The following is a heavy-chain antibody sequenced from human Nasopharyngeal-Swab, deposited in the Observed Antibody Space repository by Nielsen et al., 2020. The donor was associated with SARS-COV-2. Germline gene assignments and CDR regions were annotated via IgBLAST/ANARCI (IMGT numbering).Heavy chain of an antibody. J-gene: IGHJ3*02. V-gene: IGHV1-8*01. CDR3: ARAVEFCSSTSCYSSAFDI. Sequence: WVRQAPEQGLEWMGWMNPNSGNTGYAQKFQGRVTMTRNTSISTAYMELSSLRSEDTAVYYCARAVEFCSSTSCYSSAFDIWGQGTMVTVSS. D-gene: IGHD2-2*01. CDR2: MNPNSGNT.